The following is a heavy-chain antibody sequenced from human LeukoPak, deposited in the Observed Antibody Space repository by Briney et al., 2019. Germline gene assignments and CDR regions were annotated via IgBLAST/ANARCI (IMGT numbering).Heavy chain of an antibody. CDR3: AQGSGLTGTFLDY. CDR1: GFTFSSYA. V-gene: IGHV3-23*01. D-gene: IGHD7-27*01. J-gene: IGHJ4*02. Sequence: QAGGSLRLSCAASGFTFSSYAMNWVRQASGRGLEWVSTISGSGGSTDYADSVKGRFTISRDNSKNTLYLQMNSLRAEDTAVYYCAQGSGLTGTFLDYWGQGTLVTVSS. CDR2: ISGSGGST.